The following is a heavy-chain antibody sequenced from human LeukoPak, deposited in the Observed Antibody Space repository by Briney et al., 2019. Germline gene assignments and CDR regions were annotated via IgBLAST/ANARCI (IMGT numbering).Heavy chain of an antibody. D-gene: IGHD3-9*01. CDR3: ARASHVLRYFDWLRGGYYFDY. J-gene: IGHJ4*02. V-gene: IGHV3-23*01. CDR1: GFTFSSYA. Sequence: GGSLRLSCAASGFTFSSYAMSWVRQAPGKGLEWVSAISGSGGSTYYADSVKGRFTISRDNSKNTLYLQMNSLRAEDTAVYYCARASHVLRYFDWLRGGYYFDYWGQGTLVTVSS. CDR2: ISGSGGST.